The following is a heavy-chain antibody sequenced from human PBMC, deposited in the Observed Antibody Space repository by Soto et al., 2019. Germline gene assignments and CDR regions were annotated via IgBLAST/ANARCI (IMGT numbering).Heavy chain of an antibody. CDR2: ISGGGDTT. J-gene: IGHJ5*02. CDR3: AKDRASTAARPRFDP. CDR1: GFTFNNYA. D-gene: IGHD6-6*01. Sequence: GGSLRLSCVASGFTFNNYAMSWVRQAPGKGLEWVSSISGGGDTTYYADSVTGRFTISRDNSKNTLYLQMNSLRAEDTAVYYCAKDRASTAARPRFDPWGQGTLVTVSS. V-gene: IGHV3-23*01.